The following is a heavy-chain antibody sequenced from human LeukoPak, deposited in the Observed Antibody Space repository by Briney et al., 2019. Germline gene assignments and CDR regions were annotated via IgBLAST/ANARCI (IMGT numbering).Heavy chain of an antibody. V-gene: IGHV3-23*01. CDR2: ISGSGGST. CDR3: AKQCPSSSTSCYNFDY. Sequence: GGSLRLSCAASGFTFSSYAMSWVRQAPGKGLEWVSAISGSGGSTYYADSVKGRFTISRDNSKNTLYLQMNSLRAEDTAVYYCAKQCPSSSTSCYNFDYWGQGTLVTVFS. CDR1: GFTFSSYA. D-gene: IGHD2-2*02. J-gene: IGHJ4*02.